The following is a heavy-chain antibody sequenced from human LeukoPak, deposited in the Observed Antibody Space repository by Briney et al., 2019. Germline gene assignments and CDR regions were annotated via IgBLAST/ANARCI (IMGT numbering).Heavy chain of an antibody. Sequence: EGTLRLSCAASGFTFTTYTMNWVRQAPGKGLEWVSDISSSGSYIDYADSVKGRFTISRENAKNSMFLQMSSLRVEDTAVYYCARSLIAEGAFDIWGQGTMVTVSS. V-gene: IGHV3-21*01. CDR2: ISSSGSYI. CDR1: GFTFTTYT. CDR3: ARSLIAEGAFDI. D-gene: IGHD2-21*01. J-gene: IGHJ3*02.